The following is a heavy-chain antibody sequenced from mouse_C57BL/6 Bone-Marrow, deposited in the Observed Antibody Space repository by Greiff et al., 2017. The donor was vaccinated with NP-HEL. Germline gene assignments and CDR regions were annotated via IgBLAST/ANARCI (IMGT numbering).Heavy chain of an antibody. Sequence: LQESGAELVRPGTSVKMSCKASGYTFTNYWIGWAKQRPGHGLEWIGDIYPGGGYTNYNEKFKGKATLTADKSSSTAYMQFSSLTSEDSAIYYCARRYYGNFHFDYWGQGTTLTVSS. CDR3: ARRYYGNFHFDY. CDR2: IYPGGGYT. J-gene: IGHJ2*01. D-gene: IGHD2-1*01. CDR1: GYTFTNYW. V-gene: IGHV1-63*01.